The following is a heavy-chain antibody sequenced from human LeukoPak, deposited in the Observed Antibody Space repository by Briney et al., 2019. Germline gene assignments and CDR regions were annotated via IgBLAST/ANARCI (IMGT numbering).Heavy chain of an antibody. V-gene: IGHV4-59*01. CDR1: GGSISSYY. Sequence: SETLSLTCTVSGGSISSYYWSWIRQPPGKGLEWIGYIYYSGSTNYNPSLESRVTISVDTSKNQFSLKLSSVTAADTAVYYCARDQPDAFDIWGQGTMVTVSS. CDR2: IYYSGST. J-gene: IGHJ3*02. CDR3: ARDQPDAFDI.